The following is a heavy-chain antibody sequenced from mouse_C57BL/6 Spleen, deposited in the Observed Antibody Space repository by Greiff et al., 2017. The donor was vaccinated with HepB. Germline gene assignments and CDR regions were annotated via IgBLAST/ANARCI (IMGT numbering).Heavy chain of an antibody. J-gene: IGHJ1*03. V-gene: IGHV5-2*01. CDR1: EYEFPSHD. CDR2: INSDGGST. D-gene: IGHD2-5*01. CDR3: TRQGSNHWYFDV. Sequence: EVKLVESGGGLVQPGESLKLSCESNEYEFPSHDMSWVRKTPEKRLELVAAINSDGGSTYYPDTMERRFIISRDNTKKTLYPQMSSLRSEDTALYYCTRQGSNHWYFDVWGTGTTVTVSS.